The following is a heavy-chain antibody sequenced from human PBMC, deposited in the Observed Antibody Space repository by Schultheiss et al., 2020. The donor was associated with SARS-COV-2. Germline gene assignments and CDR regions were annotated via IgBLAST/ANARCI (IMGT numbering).Heavy chain of an antibody. CDR3: VKDEGDADYVNGFDY. D-gene: IGHD4-17*01. V-gene: IGHV3-30*18. Sequence: GGSLRLSCAASGFTFSYFGMDWVRQAPGKGLEWVSGVSYDGSKKYYPDSVEGRFTISRDNSKKTLFLQMNSLRAEDTAVYFCVKDEGDADYVNGFDYWGQGTQVTVSS. CDR2: VSYDGSKK. J-gene: IGHJ4*02. CDR1: GFTFSYFG.